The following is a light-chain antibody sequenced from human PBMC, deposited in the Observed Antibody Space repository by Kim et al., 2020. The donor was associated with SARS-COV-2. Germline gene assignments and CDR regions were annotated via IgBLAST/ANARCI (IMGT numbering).Light chain of an antibody. CDR1: QSISSW. V-gene: IGKV1-5*03. Sequence: TLSASVGDRVTITCRASQSISSWLAWYQQKPGKAPKLLIYKASSLESGVPSRFSGSGSGTEFTITISSLQPDDFATYYCQQYRGTFGQGTKVDIK. CDR2: KAS. J-gene: IGKJ1*01. CDR3: QQYRGT.